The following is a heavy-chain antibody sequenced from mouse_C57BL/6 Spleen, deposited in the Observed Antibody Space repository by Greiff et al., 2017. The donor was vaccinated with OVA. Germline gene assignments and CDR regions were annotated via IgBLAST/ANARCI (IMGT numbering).Heavy chain of an antibody. CDR1: GFSFNTYA. CDR3: VRGSSYDY. V-gene: IGHV10-1*01. Sequence: EVKLMESGGGLVQPKGSLKLSCAASGFSFNTYAMNWVRQAPGKGLEWVARIRSKSNNYATYYADSVKDRFTISRDDSESMLYLQMNNLKTEGTARYYCVRGSSYDYWGQGTTLTVSS. CDR2: IRSKSNNYAT. J-gene: IGHJ2*01. D-gene: IGHD1-1*01.